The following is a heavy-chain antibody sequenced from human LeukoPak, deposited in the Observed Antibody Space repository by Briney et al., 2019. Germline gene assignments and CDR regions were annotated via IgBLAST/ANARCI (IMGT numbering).Heavy chain of an antibody. J-gene: IGHJ4*02. CDR3: AKDLWPDGYNGNYFDY. CDR1: GFTFSSYA. D-gene: IGHD5-24*01. Sequence: GGSLRLSCAASGFTFSSYAMSWVRQAPGKGLEWVSAISGSGGSTYYADSVKGRFTISRDNSKNTLYLQMNSLRAEDTAVYHCAKDLWPDGYNGNYFDYWGQGTLVTVSS. V-gene: IGHV3-23*01. CDR2: ISGSGGST.